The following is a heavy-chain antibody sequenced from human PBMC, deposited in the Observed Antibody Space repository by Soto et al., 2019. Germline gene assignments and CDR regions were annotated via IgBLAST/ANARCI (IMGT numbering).Heavy chain of an antibody. Sequence: EVQLVESGGGLVKPGGSLRLSCAASGFTFSSYSMNWVRQAPGKGLEWVSSISSSSSYIYYADSVKGRFTISRDNAKNSLDLQMNSLRAEDTAVYYCAREGSSTDAFDIWGQGTMVTVSS. CDR1: GFTFSSYS. CDR3: AREGSSTDAFDI. V-gene: IGHV3-21*01. D-gene: IGHD6-19*01. J-gene: IGHJ3*02. CDR2: ISSSSSYI.